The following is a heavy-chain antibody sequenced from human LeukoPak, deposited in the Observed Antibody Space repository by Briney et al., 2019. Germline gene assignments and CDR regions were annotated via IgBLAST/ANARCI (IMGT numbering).Heavy chain of an antibody. Sequence: SETLSLTCTVSGGSISSHYWSWIRQPPGKGLEWIGYIYYSGSTNYNPSLKSRVTISVDTSKNQFSLKLSSVTAADTAVYYCARGGYSSSWPEYYFDYWGQGTLVTVSS. CDR3: ARGGYSSSWPEYYFDY. CDR1: GGSISSHY. CDR2: IYYSGST. J-gene: IGHJ4*02. V-gene: IGHV4-59*11. D-gene: IGHD6-13*01.